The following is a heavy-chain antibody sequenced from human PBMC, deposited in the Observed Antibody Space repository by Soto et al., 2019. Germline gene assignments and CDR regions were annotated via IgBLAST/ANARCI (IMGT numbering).Heavy chain of an antibody. V-gene: IGHV3-30-3*01. Sequence: PGGSLRLSCAASGFTFSSYAMHWVRQAPGKGLEWVAVISYDGSNKYYADSVKGRFTISRDNSKNTLYLQMNSLRAEDTAVYYCAKEILFYGRAFDYWGQGTLVTVSS. CDR3: AKEILFYGRAFDY. CDR2: ISYDGSNK. D-gene: IGHD4-17*01. J-gene: IGHJ4*02. CDR1: GFTFSSYA.